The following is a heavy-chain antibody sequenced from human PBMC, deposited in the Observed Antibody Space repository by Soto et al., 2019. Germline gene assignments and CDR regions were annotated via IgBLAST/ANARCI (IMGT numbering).Heavy chain of an antibody. J-gene: IGHJ6*02. CDR1: GYTFTGYY. Sequence: GSVKVSCKASGYTFTGYYMHWVRQAPGQGLEWMGWINPNSGGTNYAQKFQGRVTMTRDTSISTAYVELSRLRSDDTAVYYCARVTSSKAAHYYYYGMDVWGQGTTVTFSS. D-gene: IGHD2-2*01. V-gene: IGHV1-2*02. CDR3: ARVTSSKAAHYYYYGMDV. CDR2: INPNSGGT.